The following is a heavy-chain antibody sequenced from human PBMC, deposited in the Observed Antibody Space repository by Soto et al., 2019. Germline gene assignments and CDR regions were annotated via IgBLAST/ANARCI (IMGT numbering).Heavy chain of an antibody. D-gene: IGHD6-19*01. V-gene: IGHV3-30-3*01. CDR3: VRDKSPYSSGWHNRHFDY. CDR1: GFTFSSYA. J-gene: IGHJ4*02. Sequence: QVQLVESGGGVVQPGRSLRLSCAASGFTFSSYAMHWVLQAPGKGLEWVAVISYDGSNKYYADSVKGRFTISRDNSKTLSLQMNCLRAEDTAVYYCVRDKSPYSSGWHNRHFDYWGQETLVTVSS. CDR2: ISYDGSNK.